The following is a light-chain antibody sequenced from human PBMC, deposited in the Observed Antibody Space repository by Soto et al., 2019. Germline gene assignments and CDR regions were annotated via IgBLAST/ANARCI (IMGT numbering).Light chain of an antibody. CDR2: DAS. CDR3: QQRSNWPTVT. Sequence: EIVLTQSPATLSLSPGERATLSCRASQSVSSYLAWYQQKPGQAPRLLIYDASNRATGMPARFSGSGSGTDFTLTSSSLEPEDFAIYYCQQRSNWPTVTFGGGTKVEIK. V-gene: IGKV3-11*01. J-gene: IGKJ4*01. CDR1: QSVSSY.